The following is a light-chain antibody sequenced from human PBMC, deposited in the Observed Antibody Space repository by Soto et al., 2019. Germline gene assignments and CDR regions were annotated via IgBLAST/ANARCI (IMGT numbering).Light chain of an antibody. Sequence: DIQMTQSPSSLSASVGDRVTITCRASQSISSYLNWYQQKPGKAPKLLIYAASSLQSWVPSRFSGSGSGTDFTLTISSLQPEEFATYYCQQRYSTLWTFGQGTKVEIK. CDR2: AAS. CDR1: QSISSY. V-gene: IGKV1-39*01. J-gene: IGKJ1*01. CDR3: QQRYSTLWT.